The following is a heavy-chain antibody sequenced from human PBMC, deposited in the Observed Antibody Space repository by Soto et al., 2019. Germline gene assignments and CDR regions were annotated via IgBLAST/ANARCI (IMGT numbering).Heavy chain of an antibody. J-gene: IGHJ4*02. CDR3: SRVGRGYYFDY. V-gene: IGHV4-4*02. D-gene: IGHD3-10*01. CDR2: IYHSGST. CDR1: GGSISSSNW. Sequence: QVQLQESGPGLVKPSGTLSLTCAVSGGSISSSNWWSWVRQPPGKGLEWIGEIYHSGSTNYNPSLKSRGTISLDKSNNQFSLKLSSVTAADTAVYYCSRVGRGYYFDYWGQGTLVTVSS.